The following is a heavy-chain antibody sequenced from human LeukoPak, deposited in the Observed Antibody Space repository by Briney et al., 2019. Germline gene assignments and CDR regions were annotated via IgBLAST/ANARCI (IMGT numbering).Heavy chain of an antibody. CDR1: GFTFSNHG. CDR2: IWYDGSNK. D-gene: IGHD1-1*01. CDR3: ARDQGTSTTAPKRKGRFDP. J-gene: IGHJ5*02. V-gene: IGHV3-33*01. Sequence: GGSLRLSCAASGFTFSNHGMHWVRQAPGKGLEWVALIWYDGSNKEYAESVKGRFTISRDNSKNTLYLQMNSLRDEDTAVYYCARDQGTSTTAPKRKGRFDPWGQGILVTVSS.